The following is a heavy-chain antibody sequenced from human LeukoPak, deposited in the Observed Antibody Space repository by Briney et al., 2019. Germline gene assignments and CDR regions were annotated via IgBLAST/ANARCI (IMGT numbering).Heavy chain of an antibody. CDR1: GFTFSSYA. Sequence: GGSLRLSCEASGFTFSSYAMHWVRQAPGEGLDWVALISYDGSNKYFADSVKGRFTISRDNSKNTLYLEMNSLRAEDTAVYYCARETNFWSGYRWFHPWGQGTLVTVSS. CDR2: ISYDGSNK. V-gene: IGHV3-30*01. D-gene: IGHD3-3*01. J-gene: IGHJ5*02. CDR3: ARETNFWSGYRWFHP.